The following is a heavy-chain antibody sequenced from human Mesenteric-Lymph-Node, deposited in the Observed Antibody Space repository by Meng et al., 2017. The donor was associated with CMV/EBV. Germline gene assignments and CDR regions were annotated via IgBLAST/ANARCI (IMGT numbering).Heavy chain of an antibody. V-gene: IGHV4-34*01. CDR1: GGSFSGYH. D-gene: IGHD3-10*01. CDR3: ARDNYYAFDI. Sequence: SETLSLTCAVYGGSFSGYHWSWIRQPPGKGLEWIGEINHNGSTNYNPSLKSRVTISVDTSKNQFSLKLSSVTAADTAVYYCARDNYYAFDIWGQGTMVTVSS. CDR2: INHNGST. J-gene: IGHJ3*02.